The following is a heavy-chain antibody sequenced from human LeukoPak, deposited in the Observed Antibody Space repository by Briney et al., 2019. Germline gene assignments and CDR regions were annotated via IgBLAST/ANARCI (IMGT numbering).Heavy chain of an antibody. CDR2: INSDASTT. V-gene: IGHV3-74*01. D-gene: IGHD1-26*01. J-gene: IGHJ4*02. CDR1: GFTFRSYW. CDR3: TRVAGSGSVD. Sequence: GGSLRLSCAASGFTFRSYWMHWVRQAPGKGLVWVSRINSDASTTSYADSVKGRFTISRDNAKNTLHLQMNSLRAEDTAVYYCTRVAGSGSVDWGQGTLVTVSS.